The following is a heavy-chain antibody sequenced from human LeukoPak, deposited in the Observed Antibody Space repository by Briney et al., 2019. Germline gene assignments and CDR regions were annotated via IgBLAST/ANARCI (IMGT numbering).Heavy chain of an antibody. J-gene: IGHJ4*02. D-gene: IGHD5-24*01. Sequence: GGSLRLSCEGSGFTFCDHWMHWVRQAPGKGLEWVSNISGSGSGGSTYYVDSVKGRFTISRDNSKNTLYLQMNSLRAEDTAVYYCAKSGYNRFDYWGQGTLVTVSS. CDR1: GFTFCDHW. CDR3: AKSGYNRFDY. CDR2: ISGSGSGGST. V-gene: IGHV3-23*01.